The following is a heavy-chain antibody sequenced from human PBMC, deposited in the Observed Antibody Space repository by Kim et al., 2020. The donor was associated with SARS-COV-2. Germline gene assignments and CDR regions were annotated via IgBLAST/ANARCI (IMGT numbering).Heavy chain of an antibody. CDR1: GFTFSSYV. Sequence: GGSLRLSCAASGFTFSSYVMTWVRQGPGKGLEWVSGISGSGDSTYYADSVKGRFTISRDNSEYKMYLQMNSLRAEDTAVYYCAKIPAAMWPWEVYFDSWGQGTLVTVSS. J-gene: IGHJ4*02. CDR3: AKIPAAMWPWEVYFDS. V-gene: IGHV3-23*01. CDR2: ISGSGDST. D-gene: IGHD2-2*01.